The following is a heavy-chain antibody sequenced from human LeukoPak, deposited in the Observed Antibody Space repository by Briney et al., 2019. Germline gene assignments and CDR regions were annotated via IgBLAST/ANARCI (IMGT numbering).Heavy chain of an antibody. J-gene: IGHJ4*02. D-gene: IGHD3-16*01. V-gene: IGHV4-61*01. CDR1: GGSVSSGSYY. CDR3: ARVGVWGTFDY. Sequence: SGTLSLTCTVSGGSVSSGSYYWSWIRQPPGKGLEWIGYIYYSGSTNYNPSLKSRVTISVDTSKNQFSLKLSSVTAADTAVYYCARVGVWGTFDYWGQGTLVTVSS. CDR2: IYYSGST.